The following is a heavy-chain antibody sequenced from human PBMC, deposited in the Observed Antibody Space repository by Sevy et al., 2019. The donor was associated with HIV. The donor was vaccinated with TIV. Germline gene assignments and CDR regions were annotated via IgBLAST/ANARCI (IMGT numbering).Heavy chain of an antibody. D-gene: IGHD3-22*01. CDR3: ARSTYYFDTTGFGAFDI. CDR2: INWKGDGI. CDR1: AFTFDDYA. J-gene: IGHJ3*02. Sequence: GGSLRLSCATSAFTFDDYAMNWVRQVPGKGLEWVSGINWKGDGIGYADSVKGRFIISRDNAKKSLYLQMNSLRAEDTALYHCARSTYYFDTTGFGAFDIWGQGTKVTVSS. V-gene: IGHV3-20*01.